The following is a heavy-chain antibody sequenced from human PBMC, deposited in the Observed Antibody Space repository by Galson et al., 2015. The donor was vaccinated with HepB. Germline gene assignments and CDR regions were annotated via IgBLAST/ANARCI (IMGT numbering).Heavy chain of an antibody. V-gene: IGHV1-46*01. CDR3: AREVLFEEGWFDP. Sequence: SVKVSCKASRYTFTSYYMHWVRQAPGQGLEWMGIINPSGGSTSYAQKFQGRVTMTRDTSTSTVYMELSSLRSEDTAVYYCAREVLFEEGWFDPWGQGTLVTVSS. D-gene: IGHD3-16*01. CDR2: INPSGGST. J-gene: IGHJ5*02. CDR1: RYTFTSYY.